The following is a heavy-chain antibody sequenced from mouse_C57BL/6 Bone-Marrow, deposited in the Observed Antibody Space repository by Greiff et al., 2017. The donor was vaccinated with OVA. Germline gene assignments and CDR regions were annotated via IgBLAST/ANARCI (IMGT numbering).Heavy chain of an antibody. CDR3: AREDYGSSYDFDY. CDR1: GFNIKNTY. CDR2: IDPANGNT. J-gene: IGHJ2*01. D-gene: IGHD1-1*01. Sequence: CVAGLVRPGASVKLSCTASGFNIKNTYMHWVKQRPEQGLEWIGRIDPANGNTKYAPKFQGKATITADTSSNTAYLQLSSLTSEDTAIYYCAREDYGSSYDFDYWGQGTTLTVSS. V-gene: IGHV14-3*01.